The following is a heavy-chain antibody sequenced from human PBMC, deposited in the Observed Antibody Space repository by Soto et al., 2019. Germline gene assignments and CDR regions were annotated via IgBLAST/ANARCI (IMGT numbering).Heavy chain of an antibody. CDR1: GFTFSSYS. CDR2: ISSSSSTI. CDR3: ARNGRIMITFGGVIGPTDI. Sequence: HPGGSLRLSCAASGFTFSSYSMNWVRQAPGKGLEWVSYISSSSSTIYYADSVKGRFTISRDNAKNSLYLQMSSLRAEDTAVYYCARNGRIMITFGGVIGPTDIWGQGTMVTVSS. D-gene: IGHD3-16*02. V-gene: IGHV3-48*01. J-gene: IGHJ3*02.